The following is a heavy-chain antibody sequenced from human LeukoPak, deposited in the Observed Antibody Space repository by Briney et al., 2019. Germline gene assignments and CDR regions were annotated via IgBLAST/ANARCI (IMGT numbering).Heavy chain of an antibody. CDR3: ARATAVAGTRRRPHYFDS. CDR1: GGSFSGNY. D-gene: IGHD6-13*01. Sequence: PSETLSLICAVYGGSFSGNYWSWIRQPPGKGLEWIGEINHSGSTNYNPSLKSRVTISVDTSKNQFSLKLSSVTAADTAVYYCARATAVAGTRRRPHYFDSWGQGTLVTVSS. V-gene: IGHV4-34*01. J-gene: IGHJ4*02. CDR2: INHSGST.